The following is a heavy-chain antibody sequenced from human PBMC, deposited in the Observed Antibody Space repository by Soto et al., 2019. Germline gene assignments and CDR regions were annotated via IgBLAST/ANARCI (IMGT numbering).Heavy chain of an antibody. CDR2: TRNKANSYST. CDR3: ARWVAPLEAFDI. CDR1: GFIFSDHY. D-gene: IGHD2-15*01. Sequence: EVQLVEPGGGLVQPGGSLRLSCAASGFIFSDHYMDWVRQAPGKGLEWVGRTRNKANSYSTEYAASVKGRFTISRDDSNNSVHLQMNSLKTEGPAVYYCARWVAPLEAFDIWGQGTMVTVSS. V-gene: IGHV3-72*01. J-gene: IGHJ3*02.